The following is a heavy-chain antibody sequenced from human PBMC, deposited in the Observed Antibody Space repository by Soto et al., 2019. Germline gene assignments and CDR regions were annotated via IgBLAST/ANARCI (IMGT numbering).Heavy chain of an antibody. CDR2: IYYSGST. D-gene: IGHD3-3*01. J-gene: IGHJ6*02. Sequence: QVQLQESGPGLVKPSETLSLTCTVSGGSISSYYWSWIRQPPGKGLEWIGYIYYSGSTNYNPSLKSRVTISVDTSKNQFSLKLSSVTAADTAVNYCARDGGFYYGMDVWGQGTTVTVSS. V-gene: IGHV4-59*01. CDR3: ARDGGFYYGMDV. CDR1: GGSISSYY.